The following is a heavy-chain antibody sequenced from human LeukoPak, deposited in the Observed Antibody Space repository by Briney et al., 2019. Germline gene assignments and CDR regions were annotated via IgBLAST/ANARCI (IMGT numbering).Heavy chain of an antibody. J-gene: IGHJ4*02. D-gene: IGHD1-1*01. CDR2: INPSGGRT. Sequence: ASVKVSCKASGYIFISYYMHWVRQAPGQGLEWMGIINPSGGRTSYAQKFQGRVTITADESTNTAYMELISLKSEDTAIYYCASQVDGATRRGPFEYWGQGTLVTVSS. CDR1: GYIFISYY. CDR3: ASQVDGATRRGPFEY. V-gene: IGHV1-46*01.